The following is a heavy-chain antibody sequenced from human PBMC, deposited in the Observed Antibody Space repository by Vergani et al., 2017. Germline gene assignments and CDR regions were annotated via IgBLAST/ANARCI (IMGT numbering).Heavy chain of an antibody. CDR3: ARDGVLIAAAGSPYYYYYMDV. CDR2: ISSSGSTI. D-gene: IGHD6-13*01. Sequence: EVQLVESGGGLVQPGGSLRLSCAASGFTFSSYEMNWVRQAPGKGLEWVSYISSSGSTIYYADSVKGRFTISRDNAKNSLYLQMNSLRAEDTAVYYCARDGVLIAAAGSPYYYYYMDVWGKGTTVTVSS. CDR1: GFTFSSYE. J-gene: IGHJ6*03. V-gene: IGHV3-48*03.